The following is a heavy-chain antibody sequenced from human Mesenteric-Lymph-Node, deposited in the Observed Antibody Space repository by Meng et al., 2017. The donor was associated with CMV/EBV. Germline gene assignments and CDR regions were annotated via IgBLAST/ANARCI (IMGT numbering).Heavy chain of an antibody. CDR1: GFTFSSYS. J-gene: IGHJ4*02. V-gene: IGHV3-21*04. CDR3: ARSLGGSGSYFDY. CDR2: ISTTNSHT. Sequence: GGSLRLSCAASGFTFSSYSMNWVRQAPGKGLEWVSSISTTNSHTYYVDSVKGRFTISRDNAKNSLYLQMNSLRAEDTALYYCARSLGGSGSYFDYWGQGTLVTVSS. D-gene: IGHD3-10*01.